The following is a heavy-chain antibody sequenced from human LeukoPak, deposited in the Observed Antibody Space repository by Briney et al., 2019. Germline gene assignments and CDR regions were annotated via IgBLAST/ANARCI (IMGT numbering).Heavy chain of an antibody. CDR3: AKDGRGIFDY. Sequence: GGSLRLSCAASGFTFSNYDMSCVRQAPGKGREWVSGISGSGDSIYYADSVKGRFTISRDNSKNTLYLQMNSLRAEDTAVYYCAKDGRGIFDYWGQGTLVTVSS. V-gene: IGHV3-23*01. CDR1: GFTFSNYD. CDR2: ISGSGDSI. J-gene: IGHJ4*02. D-gene: IGHD1-26*01.